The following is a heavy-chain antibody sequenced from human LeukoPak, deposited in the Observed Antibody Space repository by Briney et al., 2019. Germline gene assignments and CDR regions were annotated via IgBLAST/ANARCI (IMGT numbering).Heavy chain of an antibody. CDR1: GVSISSSNSY. CDR2: IYYSGNT. V-gene: IGHV4-39*01. D-gene: IGHD6-19*01. CDR3: ARWDSSGWYLTFDI. Sequence: SETLSLTCTVSGVSISSSNSYWGWIRQPPGKGLEWIGSIYYSGNTYYNASLKSQVSISIDTSKNQFSLKLTSVTAADTAVYYCARWDSSGWYLTFDIWGQGTMVTVSS. J-gene: IGHJ3*02.